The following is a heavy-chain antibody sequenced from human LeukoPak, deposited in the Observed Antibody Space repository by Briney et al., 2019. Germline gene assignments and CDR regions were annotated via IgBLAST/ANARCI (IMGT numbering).Heavy chain of an antibody. J-gene: IGHJ4*02. Sequence: PSETLSLTCTVSGGSISSSSYYWGWIRRPPGKGLEWIGSIYYSGSTYYNPSLKSRVTISVDTSKNQFSLKLSSVTAADTAVYYCARQGCTNGVCYVADYWGQGTLVTVSS. CDR1: GGSISSSSYY. CDR3: ARQGCTNGVCYVADY. V-gene: IGHV4-39*01. CDR2: IYYSGST. D-gene: IGHD2-8*01.